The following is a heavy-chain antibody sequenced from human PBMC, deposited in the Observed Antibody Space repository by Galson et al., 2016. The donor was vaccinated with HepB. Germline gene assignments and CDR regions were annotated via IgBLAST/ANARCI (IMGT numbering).Heavy chain of an antibody. CDR3: ARADTYCSGGGCYSIRFDP. CDR2: IIPSFGTA. J-gene: IGHJ5*02. V-gene: IGHV1-69*06. CDR1: GGALRNYA. Sequence: SVKVSCKASGGALRNYAIDWVRQAPGQGLEWMGGIIPSFGTANYAQKFQGRLTITADKSTSTAYMDLSGLRSEDTAVYYCARADTYCSGGGCYSIRFDPWGQGTLVTVSS. D-gene: IGHD2-15*01.